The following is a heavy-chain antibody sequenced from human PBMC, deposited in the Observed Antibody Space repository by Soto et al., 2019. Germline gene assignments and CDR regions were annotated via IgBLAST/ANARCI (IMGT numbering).Heavy chain of an antibody. V-gene: IGHV4-30-4*01. D-gene: IGHD2-21*02. Sequence: SETLSLTCTVSGGSISSGDYYWSWIRQPPGKGLEWIGYIYYSGSTYYNPSLKSRVTISVDTSKNQFSLKLSSVTAADTAVYYCARYGLCRYYYYGMDVWGQGTTVTVSS. CDR3: ARYGLCRYYYYGMDV. J-gene: IGHJ6*02. CDR1: GGSISSGDYY. CDR2: IYYSGST.